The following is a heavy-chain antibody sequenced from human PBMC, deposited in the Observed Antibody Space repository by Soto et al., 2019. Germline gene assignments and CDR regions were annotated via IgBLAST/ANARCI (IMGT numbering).Heavy chain of an antibody. J-gene: IGHJ6*02. V-gene: IGHV1-18*04. Sequence: GASVKVSCKASGYTFTSYCISWVLQAPGQGLEWMGWISAYNGNTNYAQKLQGRVTMTTDTSTSTAYMELRSLRSDDTAVYYCARVPYCSSTSCYTRNYYYYGMDVWGQGTTVTVSS. CDR1: GYTFTSYC. CDR2: ISAYNGNT. CDR3: ARVPYCSSTSCYTRNYYYYGMDV. D-gene: IGHD2-2*02.